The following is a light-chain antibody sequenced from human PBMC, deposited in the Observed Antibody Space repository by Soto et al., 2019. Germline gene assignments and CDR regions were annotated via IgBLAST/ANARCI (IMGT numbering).Light chain of an antibody. V-gene: IGLV2-14*01. CDR1: SNDVGGYNY. J-gene: IGLJ1*01. CDR3: NSYTSRYTFV. Sequence: QSALTQPASVSGPPGQSITISCTGTSNDVGGYNYVSWYQQHPGKAPKLMIYEVNNRPSEVSNRFSGSKSGNTASLTISGLQPEDEADYYCNSYTSRYTFVLGTGTKVTVL. CDR2: EVN.